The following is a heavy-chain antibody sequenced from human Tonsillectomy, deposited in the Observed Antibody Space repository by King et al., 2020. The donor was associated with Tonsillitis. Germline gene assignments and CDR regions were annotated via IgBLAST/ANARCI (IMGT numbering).Heavy chain of an antibody. Sequence: QLVQSGAEVKKPGSSVKVSCKASGGTFSSYAISWVRQAPGQGLEWMGRIIPILGIANYAQKFQGRVTITADKSTSTAYMELSSLRSEDTAVYYCARDWGAETMVRGAGDYYYYYYMDVWGKGTTVTVSS. CDR3: ARDWGAETMVRGAGDYYYYYYMDV. CDR2: IIPILGIA. V-gene: IGHV1-69*04. CDR1: GGTFSSYA. J-gene: IGHJ6*03. D-gene: IGHD3-10*01.